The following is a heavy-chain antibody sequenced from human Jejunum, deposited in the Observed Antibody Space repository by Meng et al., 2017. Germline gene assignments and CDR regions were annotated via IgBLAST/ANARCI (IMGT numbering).Heavy chain of an antibody. Sequence: GESLKISCIASGFTFDDYGMHWVRQRPGKGLEWVSFISWDGGNKYYADSVKGRFIVSRDNSKNALYLQIDSLRVDDTAKYYCTKGYSSNSYHYFYGMDVWGQGTTVTVSS. CDR1: GFTFDDYG. D-gene: IGHD2-21*01. J-gene: IGHJ6*02. CDR3: TKGYSSNSYHYFYGMDV. V-gene: IGHV3-43D*04. CDR2: ISWDGGNK.